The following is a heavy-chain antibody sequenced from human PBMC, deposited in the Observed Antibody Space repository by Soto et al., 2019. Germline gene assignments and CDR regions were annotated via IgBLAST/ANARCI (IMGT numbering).Heavy chain of an antibody. CDR3: ASLSIRPPNYYYYGMDV. CDR1: GGSISSSSYY. D-gene: IGHD4-4*01. J-gene: IGHJ6*02. V-gene: IGHV4-39*01. CDR2: IYYSGST. Sequence: SETLSLTCTVSGGSISSSSYYWGWIRQPPGKGLEWIGSIYYSGSTYYNPSLKSRVTISVDTSKNQFSLKLSSVTAADTAVYYCASLSIRPPNYYYYGMDVWRQGTTVTVSS.